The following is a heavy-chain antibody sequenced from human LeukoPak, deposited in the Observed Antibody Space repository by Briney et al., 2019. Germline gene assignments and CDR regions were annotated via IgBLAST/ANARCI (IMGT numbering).Heavy chain of an antibody. CDR1: GFTVSSNY. Sequence: GGSLRLSCAASGFTVSSNYMSWVRQPPGKGLEWVSVIYTVGNTDYADSVKGRFTISRDNAKNSLYLQMNSLRAEDTAVYYCARRLPYYGMDVWGQGTTVTVSS. V-gene: IGHV3-53*03. J-gene: IGHJ6*02. CDR2: IYTVGNT. D-gene: IGHD2-21*01. CDR3: ARRLPYYGMDV.